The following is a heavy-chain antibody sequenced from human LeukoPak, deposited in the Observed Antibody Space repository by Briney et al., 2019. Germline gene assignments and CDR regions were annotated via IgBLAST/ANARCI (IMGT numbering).Heavy chain of an antibody. D-gene: IGHD2-15*01. Sequence: ASVKVSCKASGYTFTGYYMHWVRQAPGQGLEWMGWINPNSGGTNYAQKLQGRVTMTTDTSTSTAYMELRSLRSDDTAVYYCASLKTLMVAATRNDAFDIWGQGTMVTVSS. CDR1: GYTFTGYY. J-gene: IGHJ3*02. CDR2: INPNSGGT. CDR3: ASLKTLMVAATRNDAFDI. V-gene: IGHV1-2*02.